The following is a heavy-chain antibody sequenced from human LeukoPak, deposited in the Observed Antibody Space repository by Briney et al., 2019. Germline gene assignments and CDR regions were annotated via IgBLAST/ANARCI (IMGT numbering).Heavy chain of an antibody. CDR1: GFTFSTYS. CDR2: IASSSSI. D-gene: IGHD5-18*01. Sequence: PGGSLRPSCAASGFTFSTYSMNWVRQAPGKGLEWVSSIASSSSIYYADSVKGRFTISRDNSKNTLYLQMNSLRAEDTAVYYCAKAPNPNSYGLYFQHWGQGTLVTVSS. J-gene: IGHJ1*01. V-gene: IGHV3-21*04. CDR3: AKAPNPNSYGLYFQH.